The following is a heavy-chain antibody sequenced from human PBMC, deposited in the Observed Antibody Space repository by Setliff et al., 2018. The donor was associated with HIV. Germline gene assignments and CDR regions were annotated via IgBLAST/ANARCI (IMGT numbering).Heavy chain of an antibody. Sequence: ASVKVSCKASGYMFTSFAMHWVRQAPGQGLEWMGRISGYTGNTNFAPKSQDRVIMTMDTSTGTAYMELPSLTSDDTAVYYCARGALTQYFDFWGQGTLVTVSS. J-gene: IGHJ4*02. CDR2: ISGYTGNT. D-gene: IGHD3-9*01. CDR3: ARGALTQYFDF. CDR1: GYMFTSFA. V-gene: IGHV1-18*01.